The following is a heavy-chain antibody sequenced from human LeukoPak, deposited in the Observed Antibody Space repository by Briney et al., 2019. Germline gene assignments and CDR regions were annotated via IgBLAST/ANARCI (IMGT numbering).Heavy chain of an antibody. V-gene: IGHV1-2*02. D-gene: IGHD3-22*01. CDR2: INPKSGGR. CDR1: GYTFTGYY. Sequence: PLASVKVSCKASGYTFTGYYMHWVRQAPGQGLEWMGWINPKSGGRNYAQKFQGRVAMTSDTSISTAYMELSRLRSDDTAVYYCARDKVGISGRGWPIDYWGQGTPVTVSS. J-gene: IGHJ4*02. CDR3: ARDKVGISGRGWPIDY.